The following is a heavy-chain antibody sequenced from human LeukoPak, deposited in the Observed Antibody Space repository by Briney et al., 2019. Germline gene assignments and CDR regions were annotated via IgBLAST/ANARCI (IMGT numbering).Heavy chain of an antibody. CDR2: LTYDGGNK. CDR1: GFTFSNYA. J-gene: IGHJ4*02. Sequence: GGSLRLSCAASGFTFSNYAMHWVRQAPGKGLEWVAVLTYDGGNKYYADSVKGRFTISRDNSKNTLFLQVNSLRSEDTAVYYCARGGFRYFGYWGQGTLVTVSS. D-gene: IGHD3-16*02. CDR3: ARGGFRYFGY. V-gene: IGHV3-30-3*01.